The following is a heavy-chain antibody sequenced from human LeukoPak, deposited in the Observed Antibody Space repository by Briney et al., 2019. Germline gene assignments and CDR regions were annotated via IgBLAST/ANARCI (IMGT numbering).Heavy chain of an antibody. D-gene: IGHD6-13*01. V-gene: IGHV4-59*12. CDR3: ATKSGYSSSWYSYFQH. Sequence: SETLSLTCTVSGGSISSYYWSWIRQPPGKGLEWISYINYSGSTHYNPSLKSRVTISVDTSKNQFSLKLSSVTAADTAVYYCATKSGYSSSWYSYFQHWGQGTLVTVSS. CDR1: GGSISSYY. CDR2: INYSGST. J-gene: IGHJ1*01.